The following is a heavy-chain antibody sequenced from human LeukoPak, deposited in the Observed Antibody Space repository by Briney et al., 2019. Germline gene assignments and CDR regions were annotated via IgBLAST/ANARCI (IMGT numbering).Heavy chain of an antibody. CDR3: VQEGPRGLAFDV. CDR1: GVTFSSYV. Sequence: GGSLRLSCEVSGVTFSSYVMSWVRQAPGKGPEWVSGISGSGGGTYYADFVKGRFAISRDNSKNTLYLQMNSLRAEDSALYYCVQEGPRGLAFDVWGQGTRVTVSS. V-gene: IGHV3-23*01. CDR2: ISGSGGGT. J-gene: IGHJ3*01.